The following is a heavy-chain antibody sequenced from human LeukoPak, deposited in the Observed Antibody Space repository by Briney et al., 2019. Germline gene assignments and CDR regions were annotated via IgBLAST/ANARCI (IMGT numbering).Heavy chain of an antibody. CDR3: VRRGDASSGWGDHDY. J-gene: IGHJ4*02. CDR1: GFTVNISA. V-gene: IGHV3-23*01. CDR2: IGGGGDKT. D-gene: IGHD6-19*01. Sequence: GGCLPLCRVASGFTVNISAMSCGRLAPGKGLEWVSTIGGGGDKTFYGVSVKGRFTISRDNSKNMLNLERRNLTGEASAHYQRVRRGDASSGWGDHDYWGQGALVTVSS.